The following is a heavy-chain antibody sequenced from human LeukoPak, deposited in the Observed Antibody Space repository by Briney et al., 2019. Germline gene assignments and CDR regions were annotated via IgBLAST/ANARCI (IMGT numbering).Heavy chain of an antibody. D-gene: IGHD1-26*01. J-gene: IGHJ3*02. CDR2: IIPIFGTA. CDR1: GGTFSSYA. CDR3: ARAWVGALYAFDI. V-gene: IGHV1-69*13. Sequence: SVKVSCTASGGTFSSYAISWVRQAPGQGLEWMGGIIPIFGTANYAQKFQGRVTITADESTSTAYMELSSLRSEDTAVYYCARAWVGALYAFDIWGQGTMVTVSS.